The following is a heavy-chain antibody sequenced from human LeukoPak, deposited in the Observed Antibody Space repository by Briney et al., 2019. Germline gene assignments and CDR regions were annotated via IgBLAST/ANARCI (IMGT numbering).Heavy chain of an antibody. J-gene: IGHJ4*02. D-gene: IGHD4-17*01. CDR3: ARGDHDYGDYVIHY. CDR2: INPNSGGT. Sequence: ASVKVSCKVSGYTLTELSMHWVRQAPGQGLEWMGWINPNSGGTNYAQKFQGWVTMTRDTSISTAYMELSRLRSDDTAVYYCARGDHDYGDYVIHYWGQGTLVTVSS. V-gene: IGHV1-2*04. CDR1: GYTLTELS.